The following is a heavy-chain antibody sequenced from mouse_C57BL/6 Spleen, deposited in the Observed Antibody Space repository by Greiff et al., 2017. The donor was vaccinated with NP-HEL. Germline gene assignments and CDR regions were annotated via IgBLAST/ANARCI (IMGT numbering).Heavy chain of an antibody. CDR3: AREDPITTVVAHFDY. Sequence: VQVVESGPELVKPGASVKISCKASGYAFSSSWMNWVKQRPGKGLEWIGRIYPGDGDTNYNGKFKGKATLTADKSSSTAYMQLSSLTSEDSAVYFCAREDPITTVVAHFDYWGQGTTLTVSS. V-gene: IGHV1-82*01. J-gene: IGHJ2*01. CDR1: GYAFSSSW. D-gene: IGHD1-1*01. CDR2: IYPGDGDT.